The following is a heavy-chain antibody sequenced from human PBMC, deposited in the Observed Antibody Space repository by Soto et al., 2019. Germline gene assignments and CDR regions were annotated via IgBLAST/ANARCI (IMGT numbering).Heavy chain of an antibody. J-gene: IGHJ4*02. CDR2: ISGSGGST. CDR3: ATARADYDGSGSPIDS. V-gene: IGHV3-23*01. CDR1: GFTFSSYA. Sequence: EVQLLESGGGLVQPGGSLRLSCAASGFTFSSYAMSWVRQAPGKGLEWVSAISGSGGSTYYADSVKGRFTISRDNSKNTRYLQMNSLRAEETAVYYCATARADYDGSGSPIDSWGQGTLVTVSS. D-gene: IGHD3-10*01.